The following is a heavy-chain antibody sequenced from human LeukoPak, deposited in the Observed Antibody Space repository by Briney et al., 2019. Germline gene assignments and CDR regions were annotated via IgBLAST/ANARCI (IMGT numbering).Heavy chain of an antibody. Sequence: GGSLRLSCAASGFTFSNYDMNWVRQAPGKGLEWVSYISSSSSTIYYADSVKGRFTISRDNAKNSLYLQMNSLRAEDTAVYYCARDMYYYDSGKRRPVDYWGQGTLVTVSS. CDR3: ARDMYYYDSGKRRPVDY. D-gene: IGHD3-22*01. CDR2: ISSSSSTI. V-gene: IGHV3-48*01. J-gene: IGHJ4*02. CDR1: GFTFSNYD.